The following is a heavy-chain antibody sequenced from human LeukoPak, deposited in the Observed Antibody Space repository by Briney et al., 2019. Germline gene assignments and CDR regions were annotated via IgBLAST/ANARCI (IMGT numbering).Heavy chain of an antibody. J-gene: IGHJ5*02. CDR2: INPSGGST. Sequence: GASVKVSCKASGYTFTSYYMHWVRQAPGQGLEWMGIINPSGGSTSYAQKLQGRVTITTDTSTSTAYMELRSLRSDDTAVYYCARVNAYDSSGYYRSWGQGTLVTVSS. D-gene: IGHD3-22*01. CDR3: ARVNAYDSSGYYRS. V-gene: IGHV1-46*01. CDR1: GYTFTSYY.